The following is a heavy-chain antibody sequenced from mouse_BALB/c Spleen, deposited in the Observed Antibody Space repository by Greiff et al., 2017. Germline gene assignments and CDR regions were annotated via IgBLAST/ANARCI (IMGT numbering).Heavy chain of an antibody. Sequence: EVKLMESGGGLVKPGGSLKLSCAASGFTFSSYTMSWVRQTPEKRLEWVATISSGGSYTYYPDSVKGRFTISRDNAKNTLYLQMSSLKSEDTAMYYCTRDHGTRDYFDYWGQGTTLTVSS. CDR2: ISSGGSYT. J-gene: IGHJ2*01. V-gene: IGHV5-6-4*01. CDR1: GFTFSSYT. CDR3: TRDHGTRDYFDY. D-gene: IGHD3-1*01.